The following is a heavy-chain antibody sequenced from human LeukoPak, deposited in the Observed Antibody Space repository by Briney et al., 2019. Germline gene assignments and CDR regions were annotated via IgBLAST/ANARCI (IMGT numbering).Heavy chain of an antibody. CDR2: MNPKSGGT. D-gene: IGHD1-26*01. Sequence: AASVKVSCKASGYTFSNSYIHWVRQAPGQGLEWMGSMNPKSGGTKYARKFQGRVSMTRDTSISTAYMELASLTSDDTAVYYCARAGGRSWFDPWGQGTLVTVSS. J-gene: IGHJ5*02. V-gene: IGHV1-2*02. CDR3: ARAGGRSWFDP. CDR1: GYTFSNSY.